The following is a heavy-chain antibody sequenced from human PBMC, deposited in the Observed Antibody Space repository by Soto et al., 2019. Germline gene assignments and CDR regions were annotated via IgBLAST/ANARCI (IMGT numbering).Heavy chain of an antibody. CDR1: GFSLSTSGVG. D-gene: IGHD2-21*02. CDR3: AHSRCGGDCLQAYSSHYDYGMDV. Sequence: QITLKESGPPLVKPTQTLTLTCTFSGFSLSTSGVGVGWIRQPPGKALEWLALIYWDDDKRYSPSLKSRLTITKDTSKNQGVLTMTNRDPVDTATYYCAHSRCGGDCLQAYSSHYDYGMDVWGQGTTVTVAS. CDR2: IYWDDDK. V-gene: IGHV2-5*02. J-gene: IGHJ6*02.